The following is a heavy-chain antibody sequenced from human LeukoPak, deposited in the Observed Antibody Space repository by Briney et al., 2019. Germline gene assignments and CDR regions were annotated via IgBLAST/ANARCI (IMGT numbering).Heavy chain of an antibody. CDR3: ATGTWIQLWLRN. V-gene: IGHV1-24*01. Sequence: ASVKVSCKVSGYTPTELSMRWVRQAPGKGLEWMGGFDPEDGETIYAQKFQGRVTMTEDTSTDTAYMELSSLRSEDTAVYYCATGTWIQLWLRNWGQGTLVTVSS. CDR2: FDPEDGET. CDR1: GYTPTELS. D-gene: IGHD5-18*01. J-gene: IGHJ4*02.